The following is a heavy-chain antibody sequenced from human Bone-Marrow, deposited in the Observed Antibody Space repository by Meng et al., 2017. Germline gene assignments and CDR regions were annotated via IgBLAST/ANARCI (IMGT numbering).Heavy chain of an antibody. CDR1: GFSFTDAW. V-gene: IGHV3-15*04. CDR2: IESNSDGGTT. D-gene: IGHD6-13*01. Sequence: VQLVGSGGGLVKPGGSLRLSCVASGFSFTDAWMSWVRQAPGKGLEWVGRIESNSDGGTTDYAAPVKGRFTISRDDSKNTLYLQMNSLIIEDTALYFCATGAAAADHWGQGTLVTVSS. CDR3: ATGAAAADH. J-gene: IGHJ4*02.